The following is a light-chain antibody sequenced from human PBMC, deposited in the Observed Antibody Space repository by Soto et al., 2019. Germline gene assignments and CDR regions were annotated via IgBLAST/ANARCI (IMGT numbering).Light chain of an antibody. J-gene: IGLJ1*01. Sequence: QSVLTQPASVSVSPGQSTAISCTGTSSDIGSYNYVSWYQQHPGKAPKLMIHEVSNRPSGVSDRFSGSKSGNTASLTISGLQADDEADYYCSSHTTYSTRVFGNGTKVTVL. CDR2: EVS. CDR1: SSDIGSYNY. CDR3: SSHTTYSTRV. V-gene: IGLV2-14*01.